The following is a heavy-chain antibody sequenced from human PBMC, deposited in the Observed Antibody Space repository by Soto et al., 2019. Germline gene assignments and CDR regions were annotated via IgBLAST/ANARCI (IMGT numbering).Heavy chain of an antibody. CDR1: GDPLSYGGYY. J-gene: IGHJ5*02. CDR3: AREGHSSWEWLDP. CDR2: VYHTGAT. Sequence: QVQLQGSGPGLVEHSQTLSLVCSVSGDPLSYGGYYWSWVRQSPGKALEWIGFVYHTGATYYHPSPGSRVTMAVDMSKDEFSLKLTSVTAAGTATYYCAREGHSSWEWLDPWGQGILVTVSS. V-gene: IGHV4-31*03. D-gene: IGHD1-26*01.